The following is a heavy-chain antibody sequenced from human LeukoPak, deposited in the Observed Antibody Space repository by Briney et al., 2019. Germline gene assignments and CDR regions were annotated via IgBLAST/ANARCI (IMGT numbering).Heavy chain of an antibody. V-gene: IGHV4-4*07. CDR2: IYTSGST. CDR3: AIGGYDFWSGSWFDP. Sequence: SETLSLTCTVSGGSISSYYWNWIRQPAGKGLEWIGRIYTSGSTNYNPSLKSRVTMSVDTSKNQFSLKLSSVTAADTAVYYYAIGGYDFWSGSWFDPWGQGTLVTVSS. CDR1: GGSISSYY. J-gene: IGHJ5*02. D-gene: IGHD3-3*01.